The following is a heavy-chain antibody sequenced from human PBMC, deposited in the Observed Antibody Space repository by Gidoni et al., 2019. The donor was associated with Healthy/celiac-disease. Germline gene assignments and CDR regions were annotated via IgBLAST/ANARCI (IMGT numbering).Heavy chain of an antibody. D-gene: IGHD3-9*01. J-gene: IGHJ3*02. CDR1: VGSISSSSYY. CDR2: IYYSGST. V-gene: IGHV4-39*01. Sequence: QLQLQESGPGLVKPSETLSLTCNVSVGSISSSSYYWGWIRQPPGKGLEGIGSIYYSGSTYYNPSLKSRVTISVDTSKNQFSLKLSSVTAADTAVYYCARLGLTIDAFDIWGQGTMVTVSS. CDR3: ARLGLTIDAFDI.